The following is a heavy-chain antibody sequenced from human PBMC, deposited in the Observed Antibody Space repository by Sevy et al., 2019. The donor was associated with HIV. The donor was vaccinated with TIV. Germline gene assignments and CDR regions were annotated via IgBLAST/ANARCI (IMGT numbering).Heavy chain of an antibody. CDR2: ISDDGNNK. V-gene: IGHV3-30*04. J-gene: IGHJ4*02. CDR3: ASHYDDTTGYYYPLDY. Sequence: GGSLRLSCTASGFTFSTYAMYWVRQAPGKGLEWVAVISDDGNNKDYADSVKGRFTVSRDNSKNTLYLQMYSLRAEDTAVYYCASHYDDTTGYYYPLDYWGQGTLVTVSS. D-gene: IGHD3-22*01. CDR1: GFTFSTYA.